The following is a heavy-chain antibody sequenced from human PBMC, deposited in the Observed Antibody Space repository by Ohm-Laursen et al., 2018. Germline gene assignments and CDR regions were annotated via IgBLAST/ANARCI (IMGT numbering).Heavy chain of an antibody. V-gene: IGHV3-9*01. CDR1: GFTFDDYA. CDR2: ISWNSGSI. CDR3: AKGDPTVTDAFDI. D-gene: IGHD4-17*01. Sequence: SLRLSCTAFGFTFDDYAMHWVRQAPGKGLEWVSGISWNSGSIGYADSVKGRFTISRDNAKNSLYLQMNSLRAEDTALYYCAKGDPTVTDAFDIWGQGTMVTVSS. J-gene: IGHJ3*02.